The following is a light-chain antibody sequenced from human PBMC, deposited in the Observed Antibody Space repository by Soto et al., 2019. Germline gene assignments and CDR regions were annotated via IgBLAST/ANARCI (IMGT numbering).Light chain of an antibody. CDR1: QSVSSN. CDR2: GAS. J-gene: IGKJ1*01. V-gene: IGKV3-15*01. Sequence: EIVMTQSPATLSVSPGERATLSCRASQSVSSNLAWYQQKPGQAPRLLIYGASTRATGIPARFSGSGSGTEFTLTISSLQSEDFALYYCQQYNNWPLTFGQGTKVELK. CDR3: QQYNNWPLT.